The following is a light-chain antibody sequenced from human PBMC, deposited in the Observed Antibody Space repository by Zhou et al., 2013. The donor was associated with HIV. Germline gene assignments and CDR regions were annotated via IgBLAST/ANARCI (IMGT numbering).Light chain of an antibody. CDR1: QSVSSN. J-gene: IGKJ2*01. Sequence: EIVLTQSPGTLSLSPGERATLSCRASQSVSSNLAWYQQKPGQAPRLLIYGASTRATGIPARFSGSGSGTEFTLTISSMQSEDFAVYYCQQYNNWPPMYTFGQGTSWRSN. CDR2: GAS. V-gene: IGKV3-15*01. CDR3: QQYNNWPPMYT.